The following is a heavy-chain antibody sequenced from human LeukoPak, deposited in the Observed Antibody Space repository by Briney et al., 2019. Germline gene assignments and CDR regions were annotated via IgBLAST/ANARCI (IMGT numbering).Heavy chain of an antibody. CDR2: ISYDGSNK. V-gene: IGHV3-30*18. D-gene: IGHD5-12*01. Sequence: GGSLRLSCAASGFTFSSYGMHWVRQAPGKGLEWVAVISYDGSNKYHADSVKGRFTISRDNSKNTLYLQMNSLRAEDTAVYYCAKDVGPIVATISYYYYGMDVWGQGTTVTVSS. J-gene: IGHJ6*02. CDR3: AKDVGPIVATISYYYYGMDV. CDR1: GFTFSSYG.